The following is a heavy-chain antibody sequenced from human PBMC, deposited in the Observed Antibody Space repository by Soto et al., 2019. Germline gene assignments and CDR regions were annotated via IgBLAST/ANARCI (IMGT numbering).Heavy chain of an antibody. CDR1: GGSISSYY. J-gene: IGHJ6*03. CDR3: ARVGNEESDYYYYYYMDV. Sequence: LSLTCTVSGGSISSYYWSWIRQPPGKGLEWIGYIYYSGSTNYNPSLKSRVTISVDTSKNQFSLKLSSVTAADTAVYYCARVGNEESDYYYYYYMDVWGKGTTVTVSS. V-gene: IGHV4-59*01. CDR2: IYYSGST.